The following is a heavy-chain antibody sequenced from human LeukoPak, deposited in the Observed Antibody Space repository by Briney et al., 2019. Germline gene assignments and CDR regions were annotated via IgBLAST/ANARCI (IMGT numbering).Heavy chain of an antibody. V-gene: IGHV3-23*01. Sequence: GGSLRLSCAASGFTFSSYAMGWVRQAPGKGLEWVSAISGSGGSTYYADSVKGRFTISRDNSKNTLYLQMNSLRAEDTAVYYCAKDEGYDFWSGYPSYYFDYWGQGTLVTVSS. CDR1: GFTFSSYA. D-gene: IGHD3-3*01. CDR2: ISGSGGST. J-gene: IGHJ4*02. CDR3: AKDEGYDFWSGYPSYYFDY.